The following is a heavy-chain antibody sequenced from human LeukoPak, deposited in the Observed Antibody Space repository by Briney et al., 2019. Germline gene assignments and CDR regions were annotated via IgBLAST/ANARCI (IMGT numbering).Heavy chain of an antibody. CDR1: GFTFSSYS. CDR2: ISSSSSYI. Sequence: GGSLRLSCAASGFTFSSYSMNWVRQAPGKGLEWVSSISSSSSYIYYADSVKGRFTISRDNAKNSLYLQMSSLRAEDTAVYYCAKVGTTVTTHQYFDLWGRGTLVTVSA. J-gene: IGHJ2*01. V-gene: IGHV3-21*01. CDR3: AKVGTTVTTHQYFDL. D-gene: IGHD4-11*01.